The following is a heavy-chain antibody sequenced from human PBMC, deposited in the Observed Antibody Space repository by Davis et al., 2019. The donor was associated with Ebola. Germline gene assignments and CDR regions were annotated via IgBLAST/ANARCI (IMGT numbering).Heavy chain of an antibody. D-gene: IGHD4-17*01. CDR3: ARNAEYGDYPYFFDY. Sequence: ASVKVSCKASGYTFTSYGISWVRQAPGQGLEWMGWISAYNGNTNYAQKLQGRVTITRDTSASTAYMELSSLRSEDTAVYYCARNAEYGDYPYFFDYWGQGTLVTVSS. V-gene: IGHV1-18*01. CDR2: ISAYNGNT. J-gene: IGHJ4*02. CDR1: GYTFTSYG.